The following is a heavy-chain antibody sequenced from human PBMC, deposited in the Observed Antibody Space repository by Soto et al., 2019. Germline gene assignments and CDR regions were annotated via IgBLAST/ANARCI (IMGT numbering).Heavy chain of an antibody. CDR3: ARATRQRLLYYFDY. CDR1: GGSISSGDYY. Sequence: PSETLSLTCTVSGGSISSGDYYWSWIRQPPGKGLEWIGYIYYSGSTYYNPSLKSRVTISVDTSKNQFSLKLSSVTAADTAVYYCARATRQRLLYYFDYWGQGTLVTVSS. CDR2: IYYSGST. V-gene: IGHV4-30-4*01. J-gene: IGHJ4*02. D-gene: IGHD3-3*01.